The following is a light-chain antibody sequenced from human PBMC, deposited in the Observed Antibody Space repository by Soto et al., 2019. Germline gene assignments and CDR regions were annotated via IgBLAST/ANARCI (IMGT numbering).Light chain of an antibody. J-gene: IGKJ1*01. CDR2: DAS. CDR3: QQRSNWLWT. V-gene: IGKV3-11*01. CDR1: QSVSGY. Sequence: EIVLTQSPATLSLSPGERATLSCRASQSVSGYLAWYQQKPGQAPRLLIYDASNRATGIPARFSGSGSGTDFTLTISSLEPEDFVVYYCQQRSNWLWTFGQGTKVEIQ.